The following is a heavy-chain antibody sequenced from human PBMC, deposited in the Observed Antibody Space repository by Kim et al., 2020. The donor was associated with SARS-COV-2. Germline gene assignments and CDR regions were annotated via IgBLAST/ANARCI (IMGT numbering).Heavy chain of an antibody. CDR2: ISYDGSNK. CDR1: GFTFSSYA. D-gene: IGHD5-18*01. J-gene: IGHJ4*02. V-gene: IGHV3-30*04. CDR3: AREEVFHTAMVKY. Sequence: GGSLRLSCAASGFTFSSYAMHWVRQAPGKGLEWVAVISYDGSNKYYADSVKGRFTISRDNSKNTLYLQMNSLRAEDTAVYYCAREEVFHTAMVKYWGQGTLVTVAS.